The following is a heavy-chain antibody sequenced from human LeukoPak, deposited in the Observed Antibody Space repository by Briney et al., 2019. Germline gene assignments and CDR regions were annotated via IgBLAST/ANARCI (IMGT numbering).Heavy chain of an antibody. V-gene: IGHV3-66*02. CDR3: ARAQARIAAAGPFDY. CDR2: IYSGGST. J-gene: IGHJ4*02. D-gene: IGHD6-13*01. CDR1: GFTVSSNY. Sequence: GGSLRLSCAAPGFTVSSNYMSWVRQAPGKGLEWVSVIYSGGSTYYADSVKGRFTISRDNSKNTLYLQMNSLRAEDTAVYYCARAQARIAAAGPFDYWGQGTLVTVSS.